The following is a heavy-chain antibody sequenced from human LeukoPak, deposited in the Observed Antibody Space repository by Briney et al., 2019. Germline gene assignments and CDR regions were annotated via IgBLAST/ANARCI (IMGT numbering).Heavy chain of an antibody. CDR2: IGTAGDT. D-gene: IGHD6-19*01. Sequence: PGGSLRLSCAVSGFTFSSSDMHWVRHATGKGLEWVAGIGTAGDTYHSSSVKGRFTISRENAKVSLYLQMNSLRAGDTAVYICVRQQVAGTGDYGMDVWGQGTTVTVSS. V-gene: IGHV3-13*01. CDR1: GFTFSSSD. CDR3: VRQQVAGTGDYGMDV. J-gene: IGHJ6*02.